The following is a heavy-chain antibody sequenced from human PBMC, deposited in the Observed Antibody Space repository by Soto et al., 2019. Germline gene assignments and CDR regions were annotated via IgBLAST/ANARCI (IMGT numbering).Heavy chain of an antibody. J-gene: IGHJ5*02. V-gene: IGHV4-30-4*01. CDR2: LYFNGGT. Sequence: PSETLSLTCNVSGGPINSPDYYWSWLRQSPGKGLEWIGYLYFNGGTHYNPSLRTPVSMSLDTSKKHFSLKMRSVTAADTAVYYCARGISKYSSWYEPHSWFDAWGQGALVTVSS. D-gene: IGHD6-13*01. CDR3: ARGISKYSSWYEPHSWFDA. CDR1: GGPINSPDYY.